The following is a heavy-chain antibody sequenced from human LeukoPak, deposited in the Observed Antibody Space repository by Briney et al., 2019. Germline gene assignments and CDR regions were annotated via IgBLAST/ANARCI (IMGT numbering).Heavy chain of an antibody. Sequence: KPSETLSLTCTVSGGSISSYYWSWIRQPPGKGLEWIGYISYSGSTNYNPSLNSRVTISVDTSKNQFSLKLTSVTAADTAVYYCGRVFYSSNWNLFDPWGQRTLVTVSS. CDR2: ISYSGST. J-gene: IGHJ5*02. V-gene: IGHV4-59*01. D-gene: IGHD6-13*01. CDR1: GGSISSYY. CDR3: GRVFYSSNWNLFDP.